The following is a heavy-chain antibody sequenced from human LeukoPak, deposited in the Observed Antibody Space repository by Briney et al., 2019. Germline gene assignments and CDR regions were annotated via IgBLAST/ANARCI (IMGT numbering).Heavy chain of an antibody. J-gene: IGHJ5*02. CDR2: IYTSGST. Sequence: SGTLSLTCTVSGGSISSYYWSWIRQPAGKGLEWIGRIYTSGSTNYNPSLKSRVTMSVDTSKNQFSLKLSSVTGADTAVYYCARSGDYYDSSGYFPWGQGTLVTVSS. V-gene: IGHV4-4*07. D-gene: IGHD3-22*01. CDR3: ARSGDYYDSSGYFP. CDR1: GGSISSYY.